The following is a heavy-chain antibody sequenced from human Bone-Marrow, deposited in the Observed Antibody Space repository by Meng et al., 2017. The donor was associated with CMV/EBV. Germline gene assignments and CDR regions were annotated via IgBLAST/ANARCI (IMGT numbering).Heavy chain of an antibody. Sequence: GESLKISCAASGFTFSNAWMSWVRQAPGKGLEWVSGINWNGGSTGYADSVKGRFTISRDNAKNSLYLQMNSLRAEDTALYYCARTLGYCSSTSCYTEYYFDYWGQGTLVTVSS. D-gene: IGHD2-2*02. CDR1: GFTFSNAW. J-gene: IGHJ4*02. V-gene: IGHV3-20*04. CDR2: INWNGGST. CDR3: ARTLGYCSSTSCYTEYYFDY.